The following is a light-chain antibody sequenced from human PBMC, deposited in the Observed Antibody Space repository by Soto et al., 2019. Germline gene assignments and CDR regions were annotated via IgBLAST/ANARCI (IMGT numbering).Light chain of an antibody. CDR1: QNFGSTS. CDR2: GAS. J-gene: IGKJ1*01. V-gene: IGKV3-20*01. Sequence: IVLTQSPDTPYLSPGERATLSCRASQNFGSTSLAWYQQKRCQAPRSLIYGASSRATGIPDRFSDSGSGTDFPLTLSRLQHEDFAVYYCQQYGRSTTTFSQGTKVDNK. CDR3: QQYGRSTTT.